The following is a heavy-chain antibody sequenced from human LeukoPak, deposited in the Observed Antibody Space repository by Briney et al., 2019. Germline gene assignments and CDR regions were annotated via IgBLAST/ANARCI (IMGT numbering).Heavy chain of an antibody. CDR2: TYYRSNLYN. D-gene: IGHD3-10*01. Sequence: SQTLSLTCAISGDSVSSNSAAWNWIRQSPSRGLEWLGRTYYRSNLYNDYAVSVKSRITINPDTSKNQFSLQLNSVTPEDTAVYYCARHFGHRPKTYYYDSRSPRWGLDYWGQGTLVTVSS. V-gene: IGHV6-1*01. CDR1: GDSVSSNSAA. J-gene: IGHJ4*02. CDR3: ARHFGHRPKTYYYDSRSPRWGLDY.